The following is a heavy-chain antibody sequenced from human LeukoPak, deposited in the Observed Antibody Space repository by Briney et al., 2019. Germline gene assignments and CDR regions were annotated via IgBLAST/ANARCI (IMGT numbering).Heavy chain of an antibody. D-gene: IGHD3-10*01. V-gene: IGHV4-39*07. CDR3: ARRLLWFGELNHYYYYGMDV. J-gene: IGHJ6*02. Sequence: SETLSLTCTVSGGSISSSSYYWGWIRQPPGKGLEWIGSIYYSGSTYYNPSLKSRVTISVDTSKNLFSLKLSSVTAADTAVYYCARRLLWFGELNHYYYYGMDVWGQGTTVTVSS. CDR1: GGSISSSSYY. CDR2: IYYSGST.